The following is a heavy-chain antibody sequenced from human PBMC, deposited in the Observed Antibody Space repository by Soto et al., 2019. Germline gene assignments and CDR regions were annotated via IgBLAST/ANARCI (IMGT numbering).Heavy chain of an antibody. Sequence: QVQLQESGPGLVKPSGTLSLTCAVSGGSISSSNWWSWVRQPPGKGLEWIGEIYHSGSTNYNPSLKSGVTISVDKSKNQFSLKLSSVTAADTAVYYCARGLYGGWGYGSGSLYDYWGQGTLVTVSS. V-gene: IGHV4-4*02. J-gene: IGHJ4*02. CDR1: GGSISSSNW. CDR3: ARGLYGGWGYGSGSLYDY. D-gene: IGHD3-10*01. CDR2: IYHSGST.